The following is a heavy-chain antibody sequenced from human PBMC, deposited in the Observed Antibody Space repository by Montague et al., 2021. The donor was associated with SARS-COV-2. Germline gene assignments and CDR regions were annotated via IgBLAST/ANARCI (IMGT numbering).Heavy chain of an antibody. V-gene: IGHV3-30-3*01. Sequence: SLRLSCSASGFTFSSYGMHWVRQAPGKGLEWVAVMSYDGSNKYYADSVKGRFTISRDNSKNTLYLQMNSLRVEDTAVYYCARDSYLPGFDYWGQGTLVTVSS. CDR1: GFTFSSYG. CDR3: ARDSYLPGFDY. CDR2: MSYDGSNK. J-gene: IGHJ4*02.